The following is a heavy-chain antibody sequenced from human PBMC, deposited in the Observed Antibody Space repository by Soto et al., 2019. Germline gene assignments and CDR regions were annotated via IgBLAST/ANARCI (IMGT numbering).Heavy chain of an antibody. CDR3: ATVGPWVPAYDDSSPSTFDNWFGP. CDR2: LYHGGST. D-gene: IGHD3-22*01. Sequence: SETLSLTCAVSGCSINSGYYCGWLRQPPGKGLEWIGSLYHGGSTYYNPLLNSRATLSIDMTNNYVPLLLTFVTAADTADYYSATVGPWVPAYDDSSPSTFDNWFGPCGEGAL. J-gene: IGHJ5*02. CDR1: GCSINSGYY. V-gene: IGHV4-38-2*01.